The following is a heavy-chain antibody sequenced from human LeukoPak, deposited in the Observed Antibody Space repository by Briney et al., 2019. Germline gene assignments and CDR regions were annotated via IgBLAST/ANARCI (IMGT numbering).Heavy chain of an antibody. J-gene: IGHJ4*02. CDR3: AREKGSGYYQYYFDY. CDR2: IYSGGST. Sequence: GGSLRLSCAASGFTVSSNYMSWVRQAPGKGLEWVSVIYSGGSTYYADSVKGRFTISRDNSKNTLYLQMNSLRAEDTAVYYCAREKGSGYYQYYFDYWGQGTLVTVSS. D-gene: IGHD3-22*01. CDR1: GFTVSSNY. V-gene: IGHV3-53*01.